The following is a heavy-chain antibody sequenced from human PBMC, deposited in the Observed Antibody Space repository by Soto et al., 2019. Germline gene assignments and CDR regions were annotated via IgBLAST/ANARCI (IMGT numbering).Heavy chain of an antibody. D-gene: IGHD6-19*01. CDR1: GFTFSSYA. V-gene: IGHV3-30*04. CDR2: MSKDRKNE. CDR3: ARDPPISGGWDFDY. Sequence: PGGSLRLSCAASGFTFSSYAMHWVRQAPGKGLEWVAVMSKDRKNEYYAASVKGRFTISRDNSKNTLFLQMNSLRAEDTAVYYCARDPPISGGWDFDYWGQRTLVTVSS. J-gene: IGHJ4*02.